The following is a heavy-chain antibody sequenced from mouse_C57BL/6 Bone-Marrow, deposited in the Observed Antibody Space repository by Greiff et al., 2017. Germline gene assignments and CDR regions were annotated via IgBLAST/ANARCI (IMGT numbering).Heavy chain of an antibody. Sequence: EVHLVESGGDLVKPGGSLKLSCAASGFTFSSYGMSWVRQTPDKRLEWVATISSGGSYTYYPDSVKGRFTISRDNAKNTLYLQMSSLKSEDTAMYYCARRGYLLDYWGQGTTLTVSS. D-gene: IGHD5-1*01. CDR3: ARRGYLLDY. J-gene: IGHJ2*01. CDR1: GFTFSSYG. CDR2: ISSGGSYT. V-gene: IGHV5-6*01.